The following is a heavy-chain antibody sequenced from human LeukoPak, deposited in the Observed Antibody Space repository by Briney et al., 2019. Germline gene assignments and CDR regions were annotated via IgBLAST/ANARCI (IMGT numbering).Heavy chain of an antibody. J-gene: IGHJ4*02. CDR3: VRGGGYSGYDIGNFDY. Sequence: PSKTLSLTCTVSGGSISSGGYYWSWIRQHPGKGLEWIGYIYYSGSTYYNPSLKSRVTISVDTSKNQFSLKLSSVTAADTAVYYCVRGGGYSGYDIGNFDYWGQGTLVTVSS. CDR2: IYYSGST. V-gene: IGHV4-31*03. D-gene: IGHD5-12*01. CDR1: GGSISSGGYY.